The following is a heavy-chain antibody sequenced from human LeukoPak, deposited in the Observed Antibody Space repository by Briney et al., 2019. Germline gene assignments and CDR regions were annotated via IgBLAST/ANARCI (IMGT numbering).Heavy chain of an antibody. V-gene: IGHV3-23*01. J-gene: IGHJ5*02. D-gene: IGHD1-1*01. CDR1: GFTFSSYA. CDR2: ISGSGGST. CDR3: AKDFRRRYQRSGHWFGL. Sequence: GGSLRLSCAASGFTFSSYAMSWVRQAPGKGLEWVSAISGSGGSTYYADSVKGRFTISRDNSKNTLYLQMNSLRAEDTAVYYCAKDFRRRYQRSGHWFGLGGQGTLVIVS.